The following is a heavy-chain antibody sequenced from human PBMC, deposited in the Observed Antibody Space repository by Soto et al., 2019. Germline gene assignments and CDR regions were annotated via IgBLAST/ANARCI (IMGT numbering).Heavy chain of an antibody. D-gene: IGHD6-13*01. CDR3: AKDRYSSSWYFFDY. Sequence: GGSLRLSCAASGFTFDDYAMHWVRQAPGKGLEWVSGISWNSGSIGYADSVKGRFTISRDNAKNSLYLQMNSLRAEDTALYYCAKDRYSSSWYFFDYWGQGTLVTVSS. V-gene: IGHV3-9*01. CDR1: GFTFDDYA. CDR2: ISWNSGSI. J-gene: IGHJ4*02.